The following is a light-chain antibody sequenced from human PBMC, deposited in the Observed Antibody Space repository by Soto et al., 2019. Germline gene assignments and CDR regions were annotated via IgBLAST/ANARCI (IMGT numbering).Light chain of an antibody. CDR2: AAS. CDR3: QQRSNWPPMYT. CDR1: QSVSSNF. J-gene: IGKJ2*01. V-gene: IGKV3D-20*02. Sequence: EIVLTQSPGTLSLSPGEGATLSCRASQSVSSNFLAWYQQKPGQAPRLLIYAASSRATGISDRFSGSGSETDFTFTIRRLEPEDFAVYYCQQRSNWPPMYTFGQGTKLEIK.